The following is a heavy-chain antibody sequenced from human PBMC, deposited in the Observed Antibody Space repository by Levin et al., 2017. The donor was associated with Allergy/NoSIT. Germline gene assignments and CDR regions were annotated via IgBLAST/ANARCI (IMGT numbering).Heavy chain of an antibody. Sequence: SQTLSLTCTVSGASISSYYWSWIRPPPGKGLEWIGYVHYSGGTNYNPSLKSRVTISVHTSKNQLSLTLRSVTAADTAVYYCARDRTTYGASSVVYCYGMDVWGQGTTVTVSS. J-gene: IGHJ6*02. CDR1: GASISSYY. CDR3: ARDRTTYGASSVVYCYGMDV. V-gene: IGHV4-59*01. D-gene: IGHD4-23*01. CDR2: VHYSGGT.